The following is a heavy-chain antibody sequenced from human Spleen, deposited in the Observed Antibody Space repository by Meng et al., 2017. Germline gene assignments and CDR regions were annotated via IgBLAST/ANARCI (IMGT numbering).Heavy chain of an antibody. Sequence: GESLKISCAASGFTFSSYDMHWVRQATGKGLEWVSAIGTAGDTYYPGSVKGRFTISRENAKNSLYLQMNSLRAGDTAVYFCAKEEVPNDYWGQGTLVTVSS. J-gene: IGHJ4*02. CDR2: IGTAGDT. V-gene: IGHV3-13*01. CDR1: GFTFSSYD. D-gene: IGHD1-1*01. CDR3: AKEEVPNDY.